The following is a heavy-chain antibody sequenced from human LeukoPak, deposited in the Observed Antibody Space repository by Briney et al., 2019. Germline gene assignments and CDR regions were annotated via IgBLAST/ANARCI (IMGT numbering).Heavy chain of an antibody. CDR2: INHSGST. V-gene: IGHV4-34*01. J-gene: IGHJ4*02. Sequence: SETLSLTCAVYGGSFSGYYWSWIRQPPGKGLEWIGEINHSGSTNYNPSLKSRVTISVDTSKNQFSLKLSSVTAADTAVYYCARGQFQRYCGQGTLVTVSS. CDR1: GGSFSGYY. CDR3: ARGQFQRY.